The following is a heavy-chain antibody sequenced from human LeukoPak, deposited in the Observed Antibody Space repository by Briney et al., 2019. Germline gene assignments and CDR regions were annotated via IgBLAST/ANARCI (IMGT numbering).Heavy chain of an antibody. CDR2: INWNGAST. Sequence: GGSLRLSCAASGFSFDDLGMTWVRQVPGKGLEWVAGINWNGASTGYADSVRGRFTISRDNAKNSLYLQMNSLRAEDTALYYCARAVRPTIKFCDSSYFMDVWGKGTTVNV. V-gene: IGHV3-20*04. CDR3: ARAVRPTIKFCDSSYFMDV. J-gene: IGHJ6*03. CDR1: GFSFDDLG. D-gene: IGHD6-6*01.